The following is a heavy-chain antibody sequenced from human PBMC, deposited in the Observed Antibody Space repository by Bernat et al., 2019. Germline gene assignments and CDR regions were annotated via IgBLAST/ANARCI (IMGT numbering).Heavy chain of an antibody. J-gene: IGHJ3*02. CDR1: GFTFSSYG. CDR2: ISYDGSNK. CDR3: ARELDYGDYDDGDAFDI. V-gene: IGHV3-30*03. D-gene: IGHD4-17*01. Sequence: QVQLVESGGGVVQPGRSLRLSCAASGFTFSSYGMHWVRQAPGKGLEWVAVISYDGSNKYYADSVKGRFTISRDNSKNTLYLQMNSLRAEDTAVYYCARELDYGDYDDGDAFDIWGQGTMVTVSS.